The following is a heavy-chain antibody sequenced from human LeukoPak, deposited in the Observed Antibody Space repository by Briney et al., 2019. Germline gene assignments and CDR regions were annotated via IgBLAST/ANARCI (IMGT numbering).Heavy chain of an antibody. CDR1: GFTFSSYW. D-gene: IGHD3-22*01. J-gene: IGHJ4*02. CDR2: MNSDGSST. Sequence: PGGSLRLSCAASGFTFSSYWMHWVRQAPGKGLVWVSRMNSDGSSTSYADSVKGRFTISRDNAKNTLYLQMNSLRAEDTAVYYCAREALPYYYDSSGYYPFDYWGQGTLVTVSS. V-gene: IGHV3-74*01. CDR3: AREALPYYYDSSGYYPFDY.